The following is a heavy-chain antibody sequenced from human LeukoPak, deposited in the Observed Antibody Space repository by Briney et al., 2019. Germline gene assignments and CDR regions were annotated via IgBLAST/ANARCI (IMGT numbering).Heavy chain of an antibody. CDR2: IYYSGST. V-gene: IGHV4-39*07. D-gene: IGHD1-1*01. CDR1: GGSISSSSYY. CDR3: ARDLMDNRNDGNDAFDI. Sequence: SETLSLTCTVSGGSISSSSYYWGWIRQPPGKGLEWIGSIYYSGSTNYNPSLKSRVTISVDTSKNQFSLKLSSVTAADTAVYYCARDLMDNRNDGNDAFDIWGQGTMVTVSS. J-gene: IGHJ3*02.